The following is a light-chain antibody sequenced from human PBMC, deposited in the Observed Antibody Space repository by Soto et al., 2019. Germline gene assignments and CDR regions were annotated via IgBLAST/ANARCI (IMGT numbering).Light chain of an antibody. J-gene: IGKJ4*01. V-gene: IGKV1-12*01. CDR1: QGISSW. Sequence: DIQMTQSPSSVSASVGDRVTITCRASQGISSWVAWYQQKPGKAPNLLIYAASSLQGGVPSRFSGSGSGTEFTLTISSLQPEDFATYYCQQADTFPLTFCGGTKVEI. CDR2: AAS. CDR3: QQADTFPLT.